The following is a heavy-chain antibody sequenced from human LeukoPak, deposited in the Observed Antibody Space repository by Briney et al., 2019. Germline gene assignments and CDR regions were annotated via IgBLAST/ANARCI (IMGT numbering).Heavy chain of an antibody. J-gene: IGHJ5*02. CDR1: GGSISSSSYY. Sequence: PSETLSLTCTVSGGSISSSSYYWGWIRQPPGKGLEWIGSIYYSGSTYYNPSLKSRVTISVDTSKNQFSLNLSSVTAADTAVYYCARRQAVNNVITAANWFDPWGQGTLVTVSS. V-gene: IGHV4-39*07. CDR3: ARRQAVNNVITAANWFDP. D-gene: IGHD6-13*01. CDR2: IYYSGST.